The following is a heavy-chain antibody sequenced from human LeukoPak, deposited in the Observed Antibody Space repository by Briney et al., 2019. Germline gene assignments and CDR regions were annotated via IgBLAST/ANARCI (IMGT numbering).Heavy chain of an antibody. V-gene: IGHV3-23*01. Sequence: GGSLRLSCTASGFTFSDYAVNWVRQAPGKGLEWVAVISGSGGTTYYPDSLNGRLTIARDNSKHTLYLQANSLRADATAVYYCAKGSSRGTTMTWFDPWGQGTLVTVSS. CDR1: GFTFSDYA. J-gene: IGHJ5*02. CDR3: AKGSSRGTTMTWFDP. D-gene: IGHD4-17*01. CDR2: ISGSGGTT.